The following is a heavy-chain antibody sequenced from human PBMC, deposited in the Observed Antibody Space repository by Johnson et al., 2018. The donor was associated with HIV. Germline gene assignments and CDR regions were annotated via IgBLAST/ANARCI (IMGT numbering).Heavy chain of an antibody. CDR3: ARAGGGSHGAFDI. CDR2: IYSGGST. CDR1: GFTFSSYA. D-gene: IGHD2-15*01. J-gene: IGHJ3*02. Sequence: QVQLVESGGGVVQPGRSLRLSCAASGFTFSSYAMHWVRQAPGKGLEWVPVIYSGGSTYYADSVKGRFTISRDNSKNTLYLQMNSLRAEDTAVYYCARAGGGSHGAFDIWGQGTMVTVSS. V-gene: IGHV3-NL1*01.